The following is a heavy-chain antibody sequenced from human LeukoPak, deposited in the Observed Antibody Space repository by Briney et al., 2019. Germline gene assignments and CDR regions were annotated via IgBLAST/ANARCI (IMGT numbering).Heavy chain of an antibody. Sequence: KPSETLSLTCRVSGVSISSGSNYWGWIRQPPGKTLEWIGGIYSSGSTYYNSSLKSRVIILIDTAKNHFSLNLSSVTAADTAVYYCARSDGYGLVGIWGQGTMVTVSS. CDR3: ARSDGYGLVGI. CDR2: IYSSGST. D-gene: IGHD3-10*01. CDR1: GVSISSGSNY. J-gene: IGHJ3*02. V-gene: IGHV4-39*07.